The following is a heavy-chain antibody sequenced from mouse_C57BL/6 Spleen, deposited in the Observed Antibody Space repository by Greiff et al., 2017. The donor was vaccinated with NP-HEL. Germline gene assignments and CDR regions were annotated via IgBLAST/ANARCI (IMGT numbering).Heavy chain of an antibody. D-gene: IGHD2-5*01. V-gene: IGHV1-26*01. CDR3: ARSNYGYFDY. J-gene: IGHJ2*01. CDR1: GYTFTDYY. CDR2: INPNNGGT. Sequence: EVKLQQSGPELVKPGASVKISCKASGYTFTDYYMNWVKQSHGKSLEWIGDINPNNGGTSYNQKFKGKATLTVDKSSSTAYMELRSLTSEDSAVYYCARSNYGYFDYWGQGTTLTVSS.